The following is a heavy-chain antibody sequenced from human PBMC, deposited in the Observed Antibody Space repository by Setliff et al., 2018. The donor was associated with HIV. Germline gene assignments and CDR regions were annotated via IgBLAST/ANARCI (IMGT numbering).Heavy chain of an antibody. CDR1: GYSFTNYG. V-gene: IGHV1-18*01. CDR2: ISAYNGNT. D-gene: IGHD3-9*01. Sequence: GASVKVSCKASGYSFTNYGISWVRQAPGQGLEWMGWISAYNGNTNYAQKVQGRVTMTTDTSTSTSYMELRSLRSDDTAVYYCARYRPRSYDDILTGFGRFDYWGQGSVVTVSS. J-gene: IGHJ4*02. CDR3: ARYRPRSYDDILTGFGRFDY.